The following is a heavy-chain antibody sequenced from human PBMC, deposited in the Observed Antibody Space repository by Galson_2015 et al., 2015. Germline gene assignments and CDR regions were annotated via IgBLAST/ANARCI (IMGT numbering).Heavy chain of an antibody. CDR2: IIPIFGTA. D-gene: IGHD6-6*01. CDR1: GGTFSSYA. Sequence: SVKVSCKASGGTFSSYAISWVRQAPGQGLEWMGGIIPIFGTANYAQKFQGRVTITADESTSTAYMELSSLRSEDTAVYYCAGYSSSSGPSFDYWGQGTLVTVSS. J-gene: IGHJ4*02. CDR3: AGYSSSSGPSFDY. V-gene: IGHV1-69*13.